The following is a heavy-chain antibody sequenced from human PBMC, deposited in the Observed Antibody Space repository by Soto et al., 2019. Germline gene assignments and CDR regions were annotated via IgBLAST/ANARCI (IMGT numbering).Heavy chain of an antibody. J-gene: IGHJ6*02. CDR1: GFTFSHAW. V-gene: IGHV3-15*07. D-gene: IGHD3-3*01. Sequence: GSLRLSCAASGFTFSHAWMNWVRQAPGKGLEWVGRIKSKTDGGTTDYAAPVKGRFTISRDDSKNTLYLQMNSLKTEDTAVYYCTTDSIILRFLEWLLQDIYGMDVWGQGTTVTVSS. CDR3: TTDSIILRFLEWLLQDIYGMDV. CDR2: IKSKTDGGTT.